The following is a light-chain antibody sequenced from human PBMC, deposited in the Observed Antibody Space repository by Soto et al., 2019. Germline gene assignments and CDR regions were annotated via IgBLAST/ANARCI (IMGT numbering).Light chain of an antibody. J-gene: IGLJ1*01. V-gene: IGLV2-8*01. CDR1: SSDVGGYNY. CDR2: EVS. CDR3: GSYSGSNNNV. Sequence: QSALTQPPSASGSPGQSVTISCTGTSSDVGGYNYVSWYQQHPGKAPKLMIYEVSKRPSGVPDRFSGSKSGNTASLTVSGLQAEDEAYYYCGSYSGSNNNVFGTGTKVTVL.